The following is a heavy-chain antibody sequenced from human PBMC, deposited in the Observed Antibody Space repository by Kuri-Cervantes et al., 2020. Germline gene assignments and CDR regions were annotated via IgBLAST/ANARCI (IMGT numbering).Heavy chain of an antibody. Sequence: GESLKISCAASGFTFSSFAMTWVRQAPGKGLEWVSAISGSGGSTYYADSVKGRFTISRDNSKNTLYLQMNSLRAEDTAVYYCARDRRLWEMKPTNWFDPWGQGTLVTVSS. CDR3: ARDRRLWEMKPTNWFDP. J-gene: IGHJ5*02. D-gene: IGHD3-16*01. V-gene: IGHV3-23*01. CDR2: ISGSGGST. CDR1: GFTFSSFA.